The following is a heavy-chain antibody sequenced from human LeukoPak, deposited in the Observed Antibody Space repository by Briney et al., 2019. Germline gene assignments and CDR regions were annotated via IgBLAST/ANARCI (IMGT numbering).Heavy chain of an antibody. CDR1: GFSISTYW. CDR3: VRGVADSYGQFDN. D-gene: IGHD3-10*01. CDR2: INPDGSTT. J-gene: IGHJ4*02. Sequence: GGSLRLSCAASGFSISTYWIHWVRQAPGKGLVWVSCINPDGSTTYYADPVKGRITISRDNAKNTLYLQMNSLRAEDTAVYYCVRGVADSYGQFDNWGQGTLVTVSS. V-gene: IGHV3-74*01.